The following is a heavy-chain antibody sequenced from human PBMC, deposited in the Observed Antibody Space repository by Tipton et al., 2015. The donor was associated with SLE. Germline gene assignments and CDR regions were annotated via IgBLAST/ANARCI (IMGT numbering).Heavy chain of an antibody. CDR3: ARRRAHRCYFDY. J-gene: IGHJ4*01. CDR2: IFYTGGT. Sequence: GLVKPSETLSLSCSVSGGSISSDAYYWAWIRQPQGKGLEWIGTIFYTGGTHYSPSLESRLTISLDASNNLLSLKLKSVTAADTAVYYCARRRAHRCYFDYWGHGTLVPVSS. CDR1: GGSISSDAYY. V-gene: IGHV4-39*07.